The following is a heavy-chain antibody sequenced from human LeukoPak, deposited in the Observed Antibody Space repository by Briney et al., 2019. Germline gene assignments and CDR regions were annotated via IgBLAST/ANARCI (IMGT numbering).Heavy chain of an antibody. D-gene: IGHD2-15*01. CDR1: GYTFTNYG. CDR2: ISAYNGNT. Sequence: ASVKVSCKTSGYTFTNYGINWVRQAPGQGLEWMGWISAYNGNTNYAQKLQGRVTMTTDTSTSTAYMELRSLRSDDTAVYYCARRVEAYYYYYMDVWGKGTTVTVSS. V-gene: IGHV1-18*01. J-gene: IGHJ6*03. CDR3: ARRVEAYYYYYMDV.